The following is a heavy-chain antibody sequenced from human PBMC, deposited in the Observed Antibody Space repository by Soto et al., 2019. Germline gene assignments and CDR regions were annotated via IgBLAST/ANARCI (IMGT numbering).Heavy chain of an antibody. D-gene: IGHD2-15*01. CDR3: ARAGYCSSGICFNGNFDY. J-gene: IGHJ4*02. Sequence: ASVKVSCKASGYTFTTYYMHWVRQAPGQGLEWMGIINPNGGSTTYAQKFQGRVTMTRDTSTSTVYMELSSLRSEDTAVYYCARAGYCSSGICFNGNFDYWGQGTLVTVSS. V-gene: IGHV1-46*01. CDR2: INPNGGST. CDR1: GYTFTTYY.